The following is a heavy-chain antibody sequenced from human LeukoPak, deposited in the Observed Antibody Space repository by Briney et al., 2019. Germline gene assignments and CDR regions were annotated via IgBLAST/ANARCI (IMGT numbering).Heavy chain of an antibody. D-gene: IGHD3-10*01. CDR1: GFTFSNTW. Sequence: KPGESLRLSCAASGFTFSNTWMSWVRQAPGKGLEWVGRIKSRADGGTTDYAAPVKGRFSISRDDSQNTLYLQMNSLETEDTAMYYCTIVRGYGTGSYSDYWGQGTLVTVSS. CDR2: IKSRADGGTT. CDR3: TIVRGYGTGSYSDY. V-gene: IGHV3-15*01. J-gene: IGHJ4*02.